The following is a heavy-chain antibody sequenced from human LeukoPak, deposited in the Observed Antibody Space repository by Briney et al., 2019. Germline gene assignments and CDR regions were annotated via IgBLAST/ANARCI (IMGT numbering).Heavy chain of an antibody. CDR2: ISGSGGST. Sequence: GGSLRLSCAASGFTFSSYAMSWVRQAPGKGLEWVSAISGSGGSTYYADSVKGRFTISRDNSKNTLYLQMNSLRAEDTAVYYCARQIYCGGDCYDYFDYWGQGTLVIVSS. V-gene: IGHV3-23*01. D-gene: IGHD2-21*02. CDR1: GFTFSSYA. J-gene: IGHJ4*02. CDR3: ARQIYCGGDCYDYFDY.